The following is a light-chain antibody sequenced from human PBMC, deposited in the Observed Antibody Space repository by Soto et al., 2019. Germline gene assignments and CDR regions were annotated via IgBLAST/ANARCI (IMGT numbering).Light chain of an antibody. J-gene: IGKJ5*01. CDR2: DVS. Sequence: EIVLTQSPATLSLSPGERATLSCRASQSIGSYLAWYQQKPGQAPRFLIYDVSKRATGIPARFSGSGSGTDFTLTISSLEAEDFAVYYCQQRGTWPPITFGQGTRLEIE. CDR3: QQRGTWPPIT. V-gene: IGKV3-11*01. CDR1: QSIGSY.